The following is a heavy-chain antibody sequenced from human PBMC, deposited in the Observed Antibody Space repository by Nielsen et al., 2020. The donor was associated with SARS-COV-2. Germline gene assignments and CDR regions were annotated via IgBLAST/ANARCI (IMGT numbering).Heavy chain of an antibody. V-gene: IGHV3-30*04. CDR1: GFTFSSYA. D-gene: IGHD5-12*01. CDR3: AKEVADY. J-gene: IGHJ4*02. Sequence: LKISCAASGFTFSSYAMHWVRQAPGKGLEWVAVISYDGSNKYYADSVKGRFTISRDNSKNTLYLQMNSLRAEDTAVYYCAKEVADYWGQGTLVTVSS. CDR2: ISYDGSNK.